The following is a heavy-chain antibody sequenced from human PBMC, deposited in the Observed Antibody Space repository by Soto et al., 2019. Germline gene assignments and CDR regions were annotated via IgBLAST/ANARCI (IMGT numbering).Heavy chain of an antibody. V-gene: IGHV1-3*01. CDR2: INAGNGNT. J-gene: IGHJ5*02. Sequence: ASVEVSCKASGYAFTSYAMHWVLQAPGQRLEWMGWINAGNGNTKYSQKFQGRVTITRDTSASTAYMELSSLRSEDTAVYYCARGGGYQLLYTPSDWFDPWGQGTLVTVSS. CDR1: GYAFTSYA. CDR3: ARGGGYQLLYTPSDWFDP. D-gene: IGHD2-2*02.